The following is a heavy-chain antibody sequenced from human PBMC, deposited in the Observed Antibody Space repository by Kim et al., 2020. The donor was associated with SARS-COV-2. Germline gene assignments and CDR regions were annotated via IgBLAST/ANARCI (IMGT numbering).Heavy chain of an antibody. D-gene: IGHD3-16*02. Sequence: GGSLRLSCAASGFTFSSYDMNWVRQAPGKGLEWVSYISSSGTTIYYPDSVKGRFTISRDNAKNSLYLQMNSLRAEDTAVYYCARDDYVWGSYRYGSYNWFDPWGQGTLVTVSS. J-gene: IGHJ5*02. V-gene: IGHV3-48*03. CDR3: ARDDYVWGSYRYGSYNWFDP. CDR2: ISSSGTTI. CDR1: GFTFSSYD.